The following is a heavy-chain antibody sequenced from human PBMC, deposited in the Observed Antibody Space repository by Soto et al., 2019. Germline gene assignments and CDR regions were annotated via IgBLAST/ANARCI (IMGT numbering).Heavy chain of an antibody. Sequence: GESLKISCAASGLTFSNYAMTWVRQAPGKGLEWVSTINDGGGDTYYADSVKGRFTISRDNSKNTLYLQVNSLRAEDTAVYYCAKDLYGDYDFDHWGQGTLVTVSS. D-gene: IGHD4-17*01. CDR3: AKDLYGDYDFDH. J-gene: IGHJ4*02. CDR2: INDGGGDT. CDR1: GLTFSNYA. V-gene: IGHV3-23*01.